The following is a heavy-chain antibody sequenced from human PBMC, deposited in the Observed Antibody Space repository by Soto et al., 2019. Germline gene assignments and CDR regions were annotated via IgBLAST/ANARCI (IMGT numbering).Heavy chain of an antibody. CDR1: GFTFSDHY. CDR3: ARDLGILTGNDDY. D-gene: IGHD3-9*01. CDR2: TRNKANSYTT. V-gene: IGHV3-72*01. J-gene: IGHJ4*02. Sequence: EVQLVESGGGLVQPGGSLRLSCAASGFTFSDHYMDWVRQAPGKGLEWVGRTRNKANSYTTEYAASVKGRFTISRDDSKNSLYLQMNSLKTEDTAVYYCARDLGILTGNDDYWGQGTLVTVSS.